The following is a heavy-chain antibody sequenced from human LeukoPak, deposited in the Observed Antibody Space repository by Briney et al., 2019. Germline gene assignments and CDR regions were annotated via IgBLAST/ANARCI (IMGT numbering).Heavy chain of an antibody. J-gene: IGHJ4*02. D-gene: IGHD5-18*01. CDR1: GGSISSYY. CDR2: IYYSGST. V-gene: IGHV4-59*01. Sequence: SETLSLTCTVSGGSISSYYWSWIRQPPWKGLGWIGYIYYSGSTNYNPSLKSRVTISVDTSKNQFSLKLSSVTAADTAVYYCAGGYGYRYYFDYWGQGTLVTVSS. CDR3: AGGYGYRYYFDY.